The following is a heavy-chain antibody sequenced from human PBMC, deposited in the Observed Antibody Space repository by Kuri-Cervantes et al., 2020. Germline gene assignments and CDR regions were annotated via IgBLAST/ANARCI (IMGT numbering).Heavy chain of an antibody. J-gene: IGHJ4*02. CDR1: GGSFSGYY. CDR3: ARRGSSGDYFDF. V-gene: IGHV4-34*01. Sequence: SETLSLTCAVYGGSFSGYYWSRIRQPPGKGLEWIGEINHSGSTNYNPSLKSRVTISVDTSKNQFSLELTSVTAADTAVYYCARRGSSGDYFDFWGQGTLVTVSS. D-gene: IGHD3-10*01. CDR2: INHSGST.